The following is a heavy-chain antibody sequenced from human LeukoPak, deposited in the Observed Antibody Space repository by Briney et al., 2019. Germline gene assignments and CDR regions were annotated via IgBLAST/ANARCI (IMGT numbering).Heavy chain of an antibody. CDR2: ISGSGTST. CDR1: GFTFDTYA. V-gene: IGHV3-23*01. J-gene: IGHJ4*02. D-gene: IGHD3-10*01. CDR3: SPFYFDS. Sequence: GGSLRLACAASGFTFDTYAVTWVRQAPGKGLEWVSGISGSGTSTYYAHSVRGRFTISKDNSEDTAVYYCAKMHSTEELYVSPSPFYFDSWGQGALVAVSS.